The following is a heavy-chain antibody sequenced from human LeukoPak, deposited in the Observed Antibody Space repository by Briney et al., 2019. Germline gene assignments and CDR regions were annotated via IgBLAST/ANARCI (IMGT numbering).Heavy chain of an antibody. D-gene: IGHD6-19*01. CDR1: GFTFSSYG. V-gene: IGHV3-33*01. CDR2: TWYDGSNK. CDR3: AREGGVAVAGAFDY. Sequence: GGSLRLSCAASGFTFSSYGMHWVRQAPGKGLEWVAVTWYDGSNKYYADSVKGRFTISRDNSKNTLYLQMNSLRAEDTAVYYCAREGGVAVAGAFDYWGQGTLVTVSS. J-gene: IGHJ4*02.